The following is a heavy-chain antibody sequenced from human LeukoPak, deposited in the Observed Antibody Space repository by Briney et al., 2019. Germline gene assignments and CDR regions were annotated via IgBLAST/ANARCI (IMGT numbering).Heavy chain of an antibody. CDR2: IYHSGST. J-gene: IGHJ5*02. Sequence: SETLSLTCAVSGYSISSGYYWGWIRQPPGQELAWIGSIYHSGSTYYNPSLKSRVTISVDTSKNQFSLKLSSVTAADTAVYYCARDWTKGSWFDPWGQGTLVTVSS. CDR3: ARDWTKGSWFDP. CDR1: GYSISSGYY. D-gene: IGHD3/OR15-3a*01. V-gene: IGHV4-38-2*02.